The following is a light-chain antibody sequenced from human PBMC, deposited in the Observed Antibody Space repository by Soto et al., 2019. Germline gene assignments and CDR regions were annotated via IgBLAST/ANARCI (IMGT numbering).Light chain of an antibody. CDR1: QSVSSGY. Sequence: EIVLTQSPGTLSLSPGERATLSCRASQSVSSGYLAWYQHKPGQAPRLLIYDASSRATGIPDSFSGSGSGTDFTLTISRLEPEDFAVYYCQQYGSSPAFGGGTKVEIK. CDR3: QQYGSSPA. J-gene: IGKJ4*01. CDR2: DAS. V-gene: IGKV3-20*01.